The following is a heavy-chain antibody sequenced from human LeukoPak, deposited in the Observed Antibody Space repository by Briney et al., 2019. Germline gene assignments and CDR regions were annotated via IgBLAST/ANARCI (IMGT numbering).Heavy chain of an antibody. J-gene: IGHJ3*02. Sequence: SSETLSLTCTVSGGSISSGSYYWSWIRQPAGKGLEWIGRIYTSGSTNYNPSLKSRVTISVDTSKNQFSLKLSSVTAADTAVYYCAKTVTVTTSAFDIWGQGTMVTVSS. V-gene: IGHV4-61*02. CDR3: AKTVTVTTSAFDI. D-gene: IGHD4-17*01. CDR1: GGSISSGSYY. CDR2: IYTSGST.